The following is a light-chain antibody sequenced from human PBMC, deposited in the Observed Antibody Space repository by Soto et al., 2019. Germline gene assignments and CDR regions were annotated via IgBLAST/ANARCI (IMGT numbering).Light chain of an antibody. J-gene: IGKJ4*01. CDR2: GVS. CDR3: LQDYSYPIT. CDR1: QDIKDD. Sequence: TQAPCSLSSSVWDIATITCGASQDIKDDLGWYQQTPGKAPRPVIYGVSHIQSGVPARFSGSGFGTDFSLTISSLQPEDSATYYCLQDYSYPITFGGGTKVDIK. V-gene: IGKV1-6*01.